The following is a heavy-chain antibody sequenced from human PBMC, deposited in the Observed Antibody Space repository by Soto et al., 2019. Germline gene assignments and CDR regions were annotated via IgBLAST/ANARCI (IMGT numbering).Heavy chain of an antibody. CDR3: ARDLYYSSGRYFDHDAFDI. D-gene: IGHD6-19*01. V-gene: IGHV1-18*01. Sequence: QVQLVPSGAEVTKPGASVTVSCKASGYHFTSYGISWVRQAPGQGLEWMGWISPHNDRTKYARRFQDRVTMTTETPTSTVYMELGSLSSDDTAVYYCARDLYYSSGRYFDHDAFDIWGQGTVVTVSS. CDR2: ISPHNDRT. J-gene: IGHJ3*02. CDR1: GYHFTSYG.